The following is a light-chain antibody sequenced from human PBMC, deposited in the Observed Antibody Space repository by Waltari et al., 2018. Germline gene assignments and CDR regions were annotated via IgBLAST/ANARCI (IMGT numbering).Light chain of an antibody. CDR2: EDN. Sequence: SSELTQPPPVSVSPGQTARNHCSGNTRPQKAVSWYHQKSGRAPVLVIYEDNKRPSGMSERFSGSSSGTMAALTISGAQVEDEGDYYCYSTLGSDNHGAVFGGGTTLTVL. V-gene: IGLV3-10*01. J-gene: IGLJ3*02. CDR1: TRPQKA. CDR3: YSTLGSDNHGAV.